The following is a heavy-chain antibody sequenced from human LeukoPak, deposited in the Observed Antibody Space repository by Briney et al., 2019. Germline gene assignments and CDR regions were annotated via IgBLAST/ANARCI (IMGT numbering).Heavy chain of an antibody. Sequence: ASVKVSCKASGYTFTGYYMHWVRQAPGQGLEWMGWINPNSGGTNYAQKFQGRVTMTRDTSISTAYMELSRLRSDDTAVYYCAREEGSSSAFDYWGQGTLVTVSS. J-gene: IGHJ4*02. CDR2: INPNSGGT. V-gene: IGHV1-2*02. D-gene: IGHD6-6*01. CDR1: GYTFTGYY. CDR3: AREEGSSSAFDY.